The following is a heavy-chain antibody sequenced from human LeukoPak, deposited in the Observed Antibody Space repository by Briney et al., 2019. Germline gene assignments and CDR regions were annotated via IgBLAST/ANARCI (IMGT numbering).Heavy chain of an antibody. CDR1: GFTFSSYG. CDR2: ISYDGSNK. D-gene: IGHD5-18*01. V-gene: IGHV3-30*18. CDR3: AKGYSYGSDY. Sequence: QPGGSLRLSCAASGFTFSSYGMNWVRQAPGKGLEWVAVISYDGSNKYYADSVKGRFTISRDNSKNTLYLQMNSLRAEDTAVYYCAKGYSYGSDYWGQGTLVTVSS. J-gene: IGHJ4*02.